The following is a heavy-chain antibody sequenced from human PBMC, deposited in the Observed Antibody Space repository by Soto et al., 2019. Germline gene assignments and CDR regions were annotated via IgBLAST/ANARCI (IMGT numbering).Heavy chain of an antibody. CDR2: IIPIFGTA. J-gene: IGHJ6*02. Sequence: VASVKVSCKASGGTFSSYAIIWVRQAPGQGLEWMGGIIPIFGTANYAQKFQGRVTITADKSTSTAYMELSSLRSEDTAVYYCATTHYDFWSGYHPYYYYGMDVWGQGTTVTVSS. CDR3: ATTHYDFWSGYHPYYYYGMDV. CDR1: GGTFSSYA. D-gene: IGHD3-3*01. V-gene: IGHV1-69*06.